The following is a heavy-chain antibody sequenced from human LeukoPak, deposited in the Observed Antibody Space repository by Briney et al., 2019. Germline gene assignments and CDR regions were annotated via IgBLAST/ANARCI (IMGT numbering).Heavy chain of an antibody. CDR2: IYYSGST. V-gene: IGHV4-31*03. CDR3: ASVTVYCSSTSCPSSSPWDC. J-gene: IGHJ4*02. D-gene: IGHD2-2*01. CDR1: GGSISSGGYY. Sequence: SQTLSLTCTVSGGSISSGGYYWSWIRQHPGKGLEWIGYIYYSGSTYYNPSLKSRVTISVDTSKNQFSLKLSSVTAADTAVYYCASVTVYCSSTSCPSSSPWDCWGQGTLVTVSS.